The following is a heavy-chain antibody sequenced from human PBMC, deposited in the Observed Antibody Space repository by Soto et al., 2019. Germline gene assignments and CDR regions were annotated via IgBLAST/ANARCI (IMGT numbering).Heavy chain of an antibody. CDR2: IYYSGST. D-gene: IGHD1-1*01. Sequence: SETLSLTCTVSGGSISSSSYYWGWIRQPPGKGLEWIGSIYYSGSTYYNPSLKSRVTISVDTSKNQFSLKLSSVTAADTAVYYCARHRYSWIYYFDYWGQGTLVTVSS. CDR1: GGSISSSSYY. CDR3: ARHRYSWIYYFDY. V-gene: IGHV4-39*01. J-gene: IGHJ4*02.